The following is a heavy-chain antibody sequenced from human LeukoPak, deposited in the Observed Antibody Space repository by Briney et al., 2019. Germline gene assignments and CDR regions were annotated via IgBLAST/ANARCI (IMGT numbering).Heavy chain of an antibody. Sequence: SETLSLTCSASGGSISSSSYYWGWIRQPPGKGLEWIGTIYDSRRTFHSPSLKSRVTISVDTSKNQFSLKLSSVTAADTAVYYCASPPRGYYQHFDYWGQGTLVTVSS. CDR1: GGSISSSSYY. D-gene: IGHD1-26*01. J-gene: IGHJ4*02. V-gene: IGHV4-39*01. CDR3: ASPPRGYYQHFDY. CDR2: IYDSRRT.